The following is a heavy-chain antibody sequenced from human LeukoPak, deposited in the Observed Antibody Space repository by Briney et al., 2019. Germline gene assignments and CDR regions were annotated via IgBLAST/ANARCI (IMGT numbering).Heavy chain of an antibody. CDR2: ISGSGGST. Sequence: GGSLRLSCAASGFTFSSYAMSWVRQAPGKGLEWVSAISGSGGSTYYADSVKGRFTISRDNSKNSLYLQMNSLRAEDTAVYYCARDSYYYDSSGYSIYYFDYWGQGTLVTVSS. V-gene: IGHV3-23*01. J-gene: IGHJ4*02. D-gene: IGHD3-22*01. CDR1: GFTFSSYA. CDR3: ARDSYYYDSSGYSIYYFDY.